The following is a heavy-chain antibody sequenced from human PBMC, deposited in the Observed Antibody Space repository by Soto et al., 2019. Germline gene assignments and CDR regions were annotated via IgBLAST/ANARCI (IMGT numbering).Heavy chain of an antibody. Sequence: ASVKVSCKAPGYTFTGYAMHWVRQAPGQRLEWMGGFDPEAGETIYAQKFQGRVTMTEDTSTDTAYMELSSLRSEDTAVYYCATMGYSNGDYPNYYYYYGMDVWGQGTTVTVSS. CDR3: ATMGYSNGDYPNYYYYYGMDV. CDR1: GYTFTGYA. J-gene: IGHJ6*02. D-gene: IGHD4-17*01. CDR2: FDPEAGET. V-gene: IGHV1-24*01.